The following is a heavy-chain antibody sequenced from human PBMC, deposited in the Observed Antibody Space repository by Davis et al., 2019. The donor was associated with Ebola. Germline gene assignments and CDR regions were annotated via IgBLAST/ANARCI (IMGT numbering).Heavy chain of an antibody. CDR1: GGSISSGGYS. CDR3: ARDFSLDRFDYYYYYGMDV. J-gene: IGHJ6*02. Sequence: MPSETLSLTCALSGGSISSGGYSWSWIRQPPGKGLEWIGYIYHSGSTYYNPSLKSRVTISVDRSKNQFSLKLSSVTAADTAVYYCARDFSLDRFDYYYYYGMDVWGQGTTVTVSS. V-gene: IGHV4-30-2*01. CDR2: IYHSGST. D-gene: IGHD3/OR15-3a*01.